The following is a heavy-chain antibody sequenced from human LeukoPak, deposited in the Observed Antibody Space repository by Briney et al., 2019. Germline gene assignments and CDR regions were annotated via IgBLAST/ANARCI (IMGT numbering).Heavy chain of an antibody. CDR3: ARTPPAFDI. Sequence: GGSLRLSCAASGFTFSSYAMSWVRQASGKGLEWVSSISSSSSYIYYADSVEGRFTISRDNAQNSLYLQMNSLRAEDTAVYYCARTPPAFDIWGQGTMVTVSS. CDR2: ISSSSSYI. V-gene: IGHV3-21*01. CDR1: GFTFSSYA. J-gene: IGHJ3*02. D-gene: IGHD2-15*01.